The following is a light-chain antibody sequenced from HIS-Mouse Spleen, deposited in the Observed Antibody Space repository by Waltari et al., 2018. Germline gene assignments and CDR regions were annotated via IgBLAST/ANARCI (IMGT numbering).Light chain of an antibody. Sequence: QSALTQPASGSGSPGQSITIPCTGTSSDAGSYNLVSGYQQHPGKAPKLMIYEGSKRPSGVSNRFSGSKSGNTASLTISGLQAEDEADYYCCSYAGSSTWVFGGGTKLTVL. CDR2: EGS. V-gene: IGLV2-23*01. CDR1: SSDAGSYNL. CDR3: CSYAGSSTWV. J-gene: IGLJ3*02.